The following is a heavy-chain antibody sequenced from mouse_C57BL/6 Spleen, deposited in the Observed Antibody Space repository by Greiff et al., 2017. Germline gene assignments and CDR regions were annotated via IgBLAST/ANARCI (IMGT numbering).Heavy chain of an antibody. Sequence: EVQLVESEGGLVQPGSSMKLSCTASGFTFSDYYMAWVRQVPEKGLEWVANINYDGSSTYYLDSLKSRFIISRDNAKNILYLQMSSLKSEDTATYYCARISLETAQAHYAMDYWGQGTSVTVSS. J-gene: IGHJ4*01. CDR1: GFTFSDYY. V-gene: IGHV5-16*01. D-gene: IGHD3-2*02. CDR3: ARISLETAQAHYAMDY. CDR2: INYDGSST.